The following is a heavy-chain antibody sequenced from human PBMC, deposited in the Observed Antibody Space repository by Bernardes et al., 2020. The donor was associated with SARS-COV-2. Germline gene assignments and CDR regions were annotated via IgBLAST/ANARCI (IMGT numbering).Heavy chain of an antibody. V-gene: IGHV3-23*01. CDR2: ISYHGGLT. Sequence: GGSLRLSCAASGFTFGNSVMTWVRQAPGKGLEWVSAISYHGGLTDYADSVRDRFTISRDNSRNLLYLQMNGLRLEDTAIYYCARRSGGTPDYWGRGTLVTVSS. CDR3: ARRSGGTPDY. D-gene: IGHD3-16*01. J-gene: IGHJ4*02. CDR1: GFTFGNSV.